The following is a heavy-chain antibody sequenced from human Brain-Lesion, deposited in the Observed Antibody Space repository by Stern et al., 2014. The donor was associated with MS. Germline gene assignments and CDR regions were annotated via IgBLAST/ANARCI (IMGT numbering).Heavy chain of an antibody. Sequence: EVQLVESGGGLVKPGGSLRLSCAASGFNLSSYAMNWVRQAPGKGLEWVSSISSSSTYMYHADSEKGRFTISRDNAKNSLYLQMKSLRAEDTGVYYCASSIVVVPAAENKGFDPWGQGTLVTASS. J-gene: IGHJ5*02. CDR1: GFNLSSYA. V-gene: IGHV3-21*01. D-gene: IGHD2-2*01. CDR3: ASSIVVVPAAENKGFDP. CDR2: ISSSSTYM.